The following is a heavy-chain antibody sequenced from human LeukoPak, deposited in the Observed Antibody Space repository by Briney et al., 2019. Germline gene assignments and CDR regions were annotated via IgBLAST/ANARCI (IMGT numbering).Heavy chain of an antibody. J-gene: IGHJ3*01. CDR3: ARDKEKGSTSGSSFHL. Sequence: GGSLRLSCTASGFNFSTYWMTWVRQVPGKGLEWVANIREDGSEIYYVDAVKGRFSISRDNAKNSVYLQMNSLRAEDTGVYYCARDKEKGSTSGSSFHLWGQGTMVTVSS. CDR1: GFNFSTYW. CDR2: IREDGSEI. V-gene: IGHV3-7*01. D-gene: IGHD1-26*01.